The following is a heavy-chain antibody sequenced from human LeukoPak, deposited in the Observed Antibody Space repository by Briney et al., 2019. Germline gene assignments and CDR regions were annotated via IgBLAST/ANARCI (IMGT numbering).Heavy chain of an antibody. CDR1: GFTFRSYA. Sequence: GGSLRLSCAVSGFTFRSYAMSWVRQAPGKGLEWVSSISGSGDGTYYADSVKGRLTIPRDNSRNTLDLQMNSLRAEDTAVYYCAKTLGGYSYDYSVDYWGQGTLVTVSS. J-gene: IGHJ4*02. D-gene: IGHD5-18*01. V-gene: IGHV3-23*01. CDR3: AKTLGGYSYDYSVDY. CDR2: ISGSGDGT.